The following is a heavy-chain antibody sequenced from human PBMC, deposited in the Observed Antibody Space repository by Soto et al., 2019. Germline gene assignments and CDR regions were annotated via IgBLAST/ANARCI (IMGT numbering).Heavy chain of an antibody. CDR2: ISAYNGNT. Sequence: ASVKVSCKASGYTFTSYGISWVRQAPGQGLEWMGWISAYNGNTNYAQKLQGRVTMTTDTSTSTAYMELRSLRSDDTAVYYCARDQSNDYIWGSQRFPDYWGQGTLVTVSS. D-gene: IGHD3-16*02. V-gene: IGHV1-18*01. CDR1: GYTFTSYG. CDR3: ARDQSNDYIWGSQRFPDY. J-gene: IGHJ4*02.